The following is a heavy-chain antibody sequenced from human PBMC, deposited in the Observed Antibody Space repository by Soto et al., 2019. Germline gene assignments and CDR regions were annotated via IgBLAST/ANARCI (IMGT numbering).Heavy chain of an antibody. D-gene: IGHD4-17*01. Sequence: LRLSCEASGFTFNTYSMHWVRQPPGKGLEWLAAIWYDGTQKYYADSVKGRFIISKDNSKKTLYLEMNSLRAEDTAVYYCARAGGTTVTGLWHFDSWGQGTLVTVS. CDR3: ARAGGTTVTGLWHFDS. CDR1: GFTFNTYS. J-gene: IGHJ4*02. CDR2: IWYDGTQK. V-gene: IGHV3-33*01.